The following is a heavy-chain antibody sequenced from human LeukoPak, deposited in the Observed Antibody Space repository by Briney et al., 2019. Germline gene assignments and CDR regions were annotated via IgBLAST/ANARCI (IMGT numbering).Heavy chain of an antibody. V-gene: IGHV3-30*03. Sequence: GGSLRLSCAASGFTFSSYGMHWVRQAPGKGLEWVAVISYDGSNKYYADSVKGRFTISGDNSKNTLYLQMNSLRAEDTAVYYCARVRSGTLDYWGQGTLVTVSS. CDR3: ARVRSGTLDY. CDR1: GFTFSSYG. J-gene: IGHJ4*02. D-gene: IGHD1-26*01. CDR2: ISYDGSNK.